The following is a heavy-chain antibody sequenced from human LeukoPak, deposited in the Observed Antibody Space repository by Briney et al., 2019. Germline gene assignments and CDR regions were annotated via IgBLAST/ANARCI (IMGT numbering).Heavy chain of an antibody. CDR1: GFTFNNYW. D-gene: IGHD1-26*01. Sequence: GGSLRLSCAASGFTFNNYWMGWVRQAPGKGLEWVANIKEDGGETHYLDSVKGRFTISRGNAKNSLYLQMNSLRAEDTAIYYCARGRSHAYWGQGVLVTVSS. J-gene: IGHJ4*02. CDR3: ARGRSHAY. CDR2: IKEDGGET. V-gene: IGHV3-7*01.